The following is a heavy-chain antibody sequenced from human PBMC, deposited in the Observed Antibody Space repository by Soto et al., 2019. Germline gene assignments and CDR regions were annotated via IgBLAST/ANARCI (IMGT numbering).Heavy chain of an antibody. CDR1: GYSFTSYW. J-gene: IGHJ1*01. D-gene: IGHD2-2*01. CDR2: IYPGDSDT. Sequence: GESLKISCKRSGYSFTSYWIAGVRQMPGKGLEWMGIIYPGDSDTRYSPSFQGQVTISADKSISTAYLQWSSLKASDTAMYYCASCSSTSCYAGIGYFQHWGQGTLVTVSS. V-gene: IGHV5-51*01. CDR3: ASCSSTSCYAGIGYFQH.